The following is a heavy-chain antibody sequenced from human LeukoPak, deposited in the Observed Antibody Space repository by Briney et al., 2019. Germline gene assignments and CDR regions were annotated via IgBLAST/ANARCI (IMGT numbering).Heavy chain of an antibody. J-gene: IGHJ6*02. CDR2: ISAYNGNT. CDR3: ARDVVVVPAANRYYYYGMDV. CDR1: GYTFTSYG. Sequence: ASVKVSCKASGYTFTSYGISWVRQAPGQGLEWMGWISAYNGNTNYAQKLQGRVTMTTDTSTSTAYMELRSLRSDDKAVYYCARDVVVVPAANRYYYYGMDVWGQGTTVTVSS. D-gene: IGHD2-2*01. V-gene: IGHV1-18*01.